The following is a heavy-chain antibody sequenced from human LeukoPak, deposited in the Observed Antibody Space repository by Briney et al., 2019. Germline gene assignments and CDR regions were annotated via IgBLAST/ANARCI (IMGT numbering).Heavy chain of an antibody. J-gene: IGHJ5*02. CDR2: IYYSGST. CDR1: GGSISSGGYY. Sequence: SQTLSLTCTVSGGSISSGGYYWSWIRQHPGKGLEWIGYIYYSGSTYYNPSLKSRVTISVDTSKNQFSLKLSSVTAADTAVYYCARGRVPEDQLLSEVRWFDPWGQGTLVTVSS. V-gene: IGHV4-31*03. D-gene: IGHD2-2*01. CDR3: ARGRVPEDQLLSEVRWFDP.